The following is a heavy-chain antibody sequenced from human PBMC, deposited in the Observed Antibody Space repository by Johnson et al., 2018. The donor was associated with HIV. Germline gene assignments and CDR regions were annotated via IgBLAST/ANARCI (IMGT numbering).Heavy chain of an antibody. J-gene: IGHJ3*02. Sequence: VQLVESGGGLVKPGGSLRLSCAASGFTFTNAWMHWVRQAPGKGLEWVGRLKSRTDGETADYAAPVKGRFTISIDDSKNTLYLQMNSLKTEDTALYYCTTDVPGGPYYNAFDIWGQGTMVTVSS. CDR2: LKSRTDGETA. CDR3: TTDVPGGPYYNAFDI. D-gene: IGHD1-26*01. CDR1: GFTFTNAW. V-gene: IGHV3-15*01.